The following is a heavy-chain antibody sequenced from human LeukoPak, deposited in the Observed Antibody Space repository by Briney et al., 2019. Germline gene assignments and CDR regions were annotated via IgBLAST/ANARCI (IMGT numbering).Heavy chain of an antibody. CDR2: ITGSGGNT. CDR1: GFTFSNYA. Sequence: GASLRLSCAASGFTFSNYAMSWVRQAPGKGLEWVSAITGSGGNTYYADSVKGRFTISRDNSKNTVFLQMNSLRAEDTAVYYCVKWGDYDVLTGYYVSNYWGQGTLVTVSS. D-gene: IGHD3-9*01. CDR3: VKWGDYDVLTGYYVSNY. J-gene: IGHJ4*02. V-gene: IGHV3-23*01.